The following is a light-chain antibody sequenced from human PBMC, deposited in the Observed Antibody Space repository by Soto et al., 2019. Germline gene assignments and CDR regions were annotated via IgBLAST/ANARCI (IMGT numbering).Light chain of an antibody. CDR3: SSHSSSNTLVV. CDR2: EVS. J-gene: IGLJ3*02. Sequence: QSALTQPASVSGSPGQSITISCTGTSGDVGGYYYVSWYQQLPGKAPKLMISEVSNRPSGVSNRFSGSKSGNTASLTISGLQAEDEADYYCSSHSSSNTLVVFGGGTKLTVL. CDR1: SGDVGGYYY. V-gene: IGLV2-14*01.